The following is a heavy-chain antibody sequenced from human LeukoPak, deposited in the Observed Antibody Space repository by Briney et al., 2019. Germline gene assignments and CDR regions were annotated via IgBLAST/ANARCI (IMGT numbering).Heavy chain of an antibody. V-gene: IGHV4-34*01. Sequence: PSETLSLTCAVYGGSFSGYYWSWIRQPPAKGLEWIWEINHSGSTNYNPSLKSRVTISVDTSKNQFSLKLSSVTAADTAVYYCATSAVGATSWFDPWGQGTLVTVSS. CDR1: GGSFSGYY. CDR2: INHSGST. CDR3: ATSAVGATSWFDP. D-gene: IGHD1-26*01. J-gene: IGHJ5*02.